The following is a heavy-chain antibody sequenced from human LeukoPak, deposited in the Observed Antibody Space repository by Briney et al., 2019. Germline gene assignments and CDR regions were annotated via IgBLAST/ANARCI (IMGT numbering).Heavy chain of an antibody. D-gene: IGHD2-15*01. V-gene: IGHV3-74*01. CDR2: INRDGSST. J-gene: IGHJ6*02. CDR1: GFTFSSFW. Sequence: PGGSLRLSCAASGFTFSSFWMHWVRQAPGKGLVWVSRINRDGSSTSYADSVKGRFTMPRDNAKNTLYLQMNSLRAEDTAVYYCTREVSCGMDVWGQGTTVTVS. CDR3: TREVSCGMDV.